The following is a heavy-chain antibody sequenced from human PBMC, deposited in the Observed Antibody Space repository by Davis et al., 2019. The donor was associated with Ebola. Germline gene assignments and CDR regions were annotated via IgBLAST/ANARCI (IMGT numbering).Heavy chain of an antibody. V-gene: IGHV5-51*01. Sequence: GESLKISCKDSGYSFTAYWIGWVRQMPGKGLEWMGIMYPGDSDTRYSPSFQGQVTISADKSISTAYLQWSSLKASDTAMYYCARHPDYGDYSGLGTFDIWGQGTMVTVSS. CDR3: ARHPDYGDYSGLGTFDI. J-gene: IGHJ3*02. D-gene: IGHD4-23*01. CDR2: MYPGDSDT. CDR1: GYSFTAYW.